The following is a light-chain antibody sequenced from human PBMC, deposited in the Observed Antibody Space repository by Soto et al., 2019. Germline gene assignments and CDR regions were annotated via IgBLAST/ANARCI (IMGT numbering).Light chain of an antibody. CDR2: AAS. Sequence: IQLTQSPSSLSASVGDRVTITCRASQGISSYLAWYQQKPGKAPKLLIYAASTLQNGVSSRFSGSGSGTDFTLTISSLQHEDFATYYCQQLNSYPPTFGGGTKVDIK. V-gene: IGKV1-9*01. CDR3: QQLNSYPPT. CDR1: QGISSY. J-gene: IGKJ4*01.